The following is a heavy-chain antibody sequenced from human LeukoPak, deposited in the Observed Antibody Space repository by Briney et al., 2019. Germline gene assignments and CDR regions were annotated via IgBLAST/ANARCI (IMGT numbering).Heavy chain of an antibody. J-gene: IGHJ4*02. D-gene: IGHD4-17*01. Sequence: PGGPLRLSCAASGFTFSSYAVTWVRQAPGQGLEWVSAISGSGGSTYYADSVKGRFTIFRDNSKNTLYLQMNSLRAEDTAVYYCAGDITVTKHFDYWGQGTLVTVSS. CDR3: AGDITVTKHFDY. V-gene: IGHV3-23*01. CDR2: ISGSGGST. CDR1: GFTFSSYA.